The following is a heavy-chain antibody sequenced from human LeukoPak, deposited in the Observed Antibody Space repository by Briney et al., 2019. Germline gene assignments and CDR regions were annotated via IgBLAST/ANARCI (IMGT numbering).Heavy chain of an antibody. V-gene: IGHV1-2*06. CDR2: INPNSGGT. CDR3: ARDGYGDYVGAFDI. CDR1: GYTFPGYY. J-gene: IGHJ3*02. Sequence: ASVKVSCKASGYTFPGYYMHWVRQAPGQGLEWMGRINPNSGGTNYAQKFQGRVTMTRDTSISTAYMELSRLRSDDTAVYYCARDGYGDYVGAFDIWGQGTMVTVSS. D-gene: IGHD4-17*01.